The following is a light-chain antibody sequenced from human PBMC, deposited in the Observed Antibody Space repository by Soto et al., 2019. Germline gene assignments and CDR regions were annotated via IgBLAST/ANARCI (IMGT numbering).Light chain of an antibody. J-gene: IGKJ1*01. V-gene: IGKV3-20*01. CDR3: QQAWA. CDR2: GAS. CDR1: QSVDSSN. Sequence: EIVLTQSPGTLSLSPGERATLSCRASQSVDSSNLVWYQQRSGQAPRLLIYGASSRATGIPDRFSGSGSGTDFTLTISRLEPVDFAVYYCQQAWAVGQGTKVEI.